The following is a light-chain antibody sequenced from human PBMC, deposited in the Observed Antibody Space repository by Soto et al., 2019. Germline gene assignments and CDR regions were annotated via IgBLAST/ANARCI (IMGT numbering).Light chain of an antibody. J-gene: IGKJ1*01. CDR1: QRVSSSY. CDR2: GAS. CDR3: QQYGSSPWA. V-gene: IGKV3-20*01. Sequence: EIVSTQSPGTLSLSPGERATLSCRASQRVSSSYLAWYQQKPGQAPRLLIYGASSRATGIPDRFSGSGSGTDFTLTISRLETEDFAVFYCQQYGSSPWAFGQGTKVEIK.